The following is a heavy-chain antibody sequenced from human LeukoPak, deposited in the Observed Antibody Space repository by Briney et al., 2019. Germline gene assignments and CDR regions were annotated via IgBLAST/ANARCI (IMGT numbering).Heavy chain of an antibody. CDR1: GFTFSSYA. V-gene: IGHV3-30*04. D-gene: IGHD6-19*01. J-gene: IGHJ4*02. CDR2: ISYDGSNK. CDR3: TRDSGRFRLDY. Sequence: PGGSLRLSCAASGFTFSSYAMHWVRQAPGKGLEWVAVISYDGSNKYYADSVKGRFTISRDNAKNSLYLQMNSLRVEDTAVYYCTRDSGRFRLDYWGQGILVTVSS.